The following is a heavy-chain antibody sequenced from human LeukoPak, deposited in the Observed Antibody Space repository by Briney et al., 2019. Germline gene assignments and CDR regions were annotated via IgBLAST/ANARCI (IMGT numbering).Heavy chain of an antibody. D-gene: IGHD3-22*01. V-gene: IGHV4-59*01. CDR3: ARDRGYYYDSSDAFDI. CDR1: GGSISSYY. J-gene: IGHJ3*02. CDR2: IYYSGSI. Sequence: SETLSLTCTVSGGSISSYYWSWIRQPPGKGLEWIGYIYYSGSINYNPSLKSRVTISVDTSKNQFSLKLSSVTAADTAVYYCARDRGYYYDSSDAFDIWGQGTMVTVSS.